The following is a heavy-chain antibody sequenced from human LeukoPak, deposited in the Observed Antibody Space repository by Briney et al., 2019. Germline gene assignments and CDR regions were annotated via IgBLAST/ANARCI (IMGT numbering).Heavy chain of an antibody. CDR1: GGSISSNNW. V-gene: IGHV4-4*02. Sequence: PSETLSLTCAVSGGSISSNNWWSWVRQPPGKGLEWIGEIYHSGGTNYNPSLKSRVTISVDKSKNQFSLKLSSVTAADTAVYYCARDEGYSSSCLGYWGQGTLVTVSS. D-gene: IGHD6-13*01. CDR3: ARDEGYSSSCLGY. CDR2: IYHSGGT. J-gene: IGHJ4*02.